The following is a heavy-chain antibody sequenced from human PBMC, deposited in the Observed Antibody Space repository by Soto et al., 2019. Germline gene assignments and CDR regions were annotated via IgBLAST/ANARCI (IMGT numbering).Heavy chain of an antibody. D-gene: IGHD2-2*02. CDR2: IYYSGST. V-gene: IGHV4-59*08. CDR3: ARLYHWFDP. CDR1: GGSISSYY. J-gene: IGHJ5*02. Sequence: SETLSLTCSVSGGSISSYYWSWIRQPPGKGLEWIGYIYYSGSTNYNPSLKSRVTISVDTSKNQFSLKLSSVTAADTAVYYCARLYHWFDPWGQGTLVTVSS.